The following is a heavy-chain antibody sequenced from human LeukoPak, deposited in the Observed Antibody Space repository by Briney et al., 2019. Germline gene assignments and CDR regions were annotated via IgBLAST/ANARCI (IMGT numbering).Heavy chain of an antibody. CDR1: GYPFTRYD. CDR3: AINDGSRRYFQY. Sequence: ASVKVSCKASGYPFTRYDINWVRQATGQGLEWMGWMNPNSGNTGHAQKFQGRVTMTRNASISTAYMELSSLRSEDTAVYYCAINDGSRRYFQYWGQGTLVTVSS. V-gene: IGHV1-8*01. D-gene: IGHD3-22*01. J-gene: IGHJ1*01. CDR2: MNPNSGNT.